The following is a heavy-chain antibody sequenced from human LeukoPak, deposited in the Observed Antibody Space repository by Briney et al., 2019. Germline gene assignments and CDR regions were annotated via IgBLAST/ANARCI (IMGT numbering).Heavy chain of an antibody. Sequence: SETLSLTCTASGGSFSSHYWSWIRQPPGKGLEWIGYIYYSGSTNYNPSLKSRVTISVDTSKNQFFLKLSSVTAADAAVYYCARGFRDGYRNSAFDYWGQGTLVTVSS. CDR2: IYYSGST. CDR3: ARGFRDGYRNSAFDY. CDR1: GGSFSSHY. V-gene: IGHV4-59*11. D-gene: IGHD5-24*01. J-gene: IGHJ4*02.